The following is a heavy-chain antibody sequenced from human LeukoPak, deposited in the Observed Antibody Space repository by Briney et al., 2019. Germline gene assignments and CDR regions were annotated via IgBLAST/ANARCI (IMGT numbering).Heavy chain of an antibody. CDR2: INHSGST. Sequence: SETLSLTCAVYGGSFSGYYWSWIRQPPGKGLEWIGEINHSGSTNYNPSLKSRVTISVDTSKNQFSLKLSSVTAADTAVYYCARGRLELRFLEWSRRHWFDPWGQGTLVTVSS. V-gene: IGHV4-34*01. J-gene: IGHJ5*02. CDR3: ARGRLELRFLEWSRRHWFDP. CDR1: GGSFSGYY. D-gene: IGHD3-3*01.